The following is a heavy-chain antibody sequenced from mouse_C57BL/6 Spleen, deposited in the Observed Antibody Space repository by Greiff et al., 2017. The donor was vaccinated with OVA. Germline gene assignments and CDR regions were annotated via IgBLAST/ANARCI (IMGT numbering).Heavy chain of an antibody. CDR3: TRGILRQDAMDY. D-gene: IGHD2-1*01. CDR1: GYAFSSSW. CDR2: IYPGDGDT. Sequence: QVQLQQSGPELAKPGASVKISCKASGYAFSSSWMNWVKQRPGQGLEWIGRIYPGDGDTNYNGKFKGKATLTADKSCSTAYMQLSSLTSEDSVVYCVTRGILRQDAMDYWGQGTSVTVSS. V-gene: IGHV1-82*01. J-gene: IGHJ4*01.